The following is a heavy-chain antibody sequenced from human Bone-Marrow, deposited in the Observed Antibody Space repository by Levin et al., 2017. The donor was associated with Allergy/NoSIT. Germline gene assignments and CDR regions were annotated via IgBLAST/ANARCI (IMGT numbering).Heavy chain of an antibody. Sequence: LRLSCAVSGASISSGAYSWTWIRQPPGRGLEWIGYIYPSGHTFYNPSLRSRVSLSVDTSKNQFSLRLQSVAAADTAVYFCARGAPWKLGYYFDYWGQGSLVTVSS. CDR3: ARGAPWKLGYYFDY. D-gene: IGHD7-27*01. V-gene: IGHV4-30-2*01. CDR2: IYPSGHT. J-gene: IGHJ4*02. CDR1: GASISSGAYS.